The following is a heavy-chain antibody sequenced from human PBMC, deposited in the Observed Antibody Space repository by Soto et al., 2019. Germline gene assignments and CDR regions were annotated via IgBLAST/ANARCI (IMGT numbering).Heavy chain of an antibody. CDR1: GFTFSTYP. Sequence: EAQLLEAGGELAQPGGTLRLSCAASGFTFSTYPMAWVRQAPGKGLEWVSTIHGSGETAYYADSVKGRFTISRDNSKNTVYLQMDSLRAEDTAIYYCAKRQSGSYYAAFDVWGQGTVVTVSS. CDR2: IHGSGETA. V-gene: IGHV3-23*01. J-gene: IGHJ3*01. D-gene: IGHD1-26*01. CDR3: AKRQSGSYYAAFDV.